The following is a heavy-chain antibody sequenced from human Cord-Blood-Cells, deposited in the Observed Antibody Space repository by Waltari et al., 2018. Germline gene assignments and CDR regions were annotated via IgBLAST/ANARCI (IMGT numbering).Heavy chain of an antibody. CDR3: ARPFGIAHDAFDI. V-gene: IGHV1-2*02. J-gene: IGHJ3*02. CDR1: GYTFTGYY. CDR2: INPNSGDT. Sequence: QVQLVQSGAEVKKPGASVKVSCKASGYTFTGYYMHWVRQAPGQGLEWMGWINPNSGDTNYAQKFQGRVTMTRDTSISTAYMELSRLRSDDTAVYYCARPFGIAHDAFDIWGQGTMVTVSS. D-gene: IGHD3-3*01.